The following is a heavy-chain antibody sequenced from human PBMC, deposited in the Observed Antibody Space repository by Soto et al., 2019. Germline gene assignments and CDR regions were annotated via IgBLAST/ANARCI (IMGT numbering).Heavy chain of an antibody. CDR2: ISGSGGST. CDR1: GFTFSSYA. J-gene: IGHJ6*02. Sequence: GGSLRLSCTASGFTFSSYAMSWVRQPQGKGLEWVSAISGSGGSTYYAHSVKGRFTISRDNSKNTLYLQMNSLRAEDMAVYYCAKPRSGSYYYYYYGMVGDDVWGQGTTVTVSS. V-gene: IGHV3-23*01. CDR3: AKPRSGSYYYYYYGMVGDDV. D-gene: IGHD3-10*01.